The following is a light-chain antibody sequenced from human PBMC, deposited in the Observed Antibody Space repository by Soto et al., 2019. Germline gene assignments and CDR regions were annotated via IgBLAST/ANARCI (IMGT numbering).Light chain of an antibody. CDR2: DLS. J-gene: IGLJ1*01. CDR3: CSFSGTSTLYV. Sequence: QSALTQPRSVSGSPGQSVTISCTGTSTDVGGYDYVSWYQQHPATAPKLLIFDLSQRPSGVPDRFSGSKSGNTASLTISGLQAEDEATHYCCSFSGTSTLYVFGTGTKVTVL. V-gene: IGLV2-11*01. CDR1: STDVGGYDY.